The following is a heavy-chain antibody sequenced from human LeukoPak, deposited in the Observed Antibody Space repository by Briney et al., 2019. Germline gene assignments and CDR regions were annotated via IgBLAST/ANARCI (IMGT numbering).Heavy chain of an antibody. CDR2: IYTSGTT. V-gene: IGHV4-61*09. CDR1: GGSISSDNYY. J-gene: IGHJ4*02. CDR3: ARMFEY. Sequence: PSGTLSLTCTVSGGSISSDNYYWTWIRQPAGRGLEWIGHIYTSGTTNYNPSLKSRVTVLLDTSKNQFSLNLNSVTAADTAIYYCARMFEYWGQGTLVTVSS.